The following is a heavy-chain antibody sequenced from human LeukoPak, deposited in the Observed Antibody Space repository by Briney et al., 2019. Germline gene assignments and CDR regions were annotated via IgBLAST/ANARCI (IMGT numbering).Heavy chain of an antibody. CDR2: ISAYNGNT. D-gene: IGHD6-13*01. J-gene: IGHJ4*02. CDR1: GYTFTSYG. CDR3: ARDRWSIAAAGKGYYFDY. V-gene: IGHV1-18*01. Sequence: GASVKVSCKASGYTFTSYGISWVRQAPGQGLEWMGWISAYNGNTNYVQKLQGRVTMTTDTSTSTAYMELRSLRSDDTAVYYCARDRWSIAAAGKGYYFDYWGQGTLVTVSS.